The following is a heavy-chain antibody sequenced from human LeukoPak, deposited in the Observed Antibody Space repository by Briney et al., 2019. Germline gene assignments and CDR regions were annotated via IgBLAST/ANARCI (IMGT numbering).Heavy chain of an antibody. V-gene: IGHV3-7*01. Sequence: GGSLRLSCAASGFTFSSYWMSWVRQTPGKGLEWVANIKQDGSEKYYVDSAKGRFTISRDNAKNSLYLQMNSLRAEDTAVYYCARDSFTYYYDSSGDYWGQGTLVTVSS. CDR1: GFTFSSYW. J-gene: IGHJ4*02. D-gene: IGHD3-22*01. CDR3: ARDSFTYYYDSSGDY. CDR2: IKQDGSEK.